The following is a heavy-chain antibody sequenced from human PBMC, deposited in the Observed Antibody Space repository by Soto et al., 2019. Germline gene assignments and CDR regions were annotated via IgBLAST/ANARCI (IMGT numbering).Heavy chain of an antibody. V-gene: IGHV3-9*01. CDR1: GFTFDDYA. CDR3: AKRQSPHLLLCFDY. Sequence: EVQLVESGGGLVQPGRSLRLSCAASGFTFDDYAMHWVQQAPGKGLEWVSGISWNSGSIGYADSVKGRFTISRDNAKNSLYLQMNTLRADDTALYYCAKRQSPHLLLCFDYWGQGTMVTVSS. D-gene: IGHD2-15*01. CDR2: ISWNSGSI. J-gene: IGHJ4*02.